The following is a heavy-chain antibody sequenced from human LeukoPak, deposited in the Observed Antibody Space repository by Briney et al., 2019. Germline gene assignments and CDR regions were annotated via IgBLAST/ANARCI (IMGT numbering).Heavy chain of an antibody. V-gene: IGHV3-23*01. J-gene: IGHJ4*02. D-gene: IGHD1-1*01. Sequence: GGSQRLSCVASGFTFSSYAVSWFRQAPGKGLEWVSTVGRSGVDTYYADSVRGRFTISKDSSKNTLQMNSLSAEDTAIYYCVKHSGGVYGNSDSWGQGILVTVSS. CDR2: VGRSGVDT. CDR1: GFTFSSYA. CDR3: VKHSGGVYGNSDS.